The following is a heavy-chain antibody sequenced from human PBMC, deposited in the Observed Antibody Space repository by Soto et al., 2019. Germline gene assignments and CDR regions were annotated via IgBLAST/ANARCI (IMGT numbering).Heavy chain of an antibody. CDR2: IIPIFGTA. CDR3: ARGPTYYYDSSGYYHFDY. Sequence: ASVKVSCKASGGTFSSYAISWVRQAPGQGLEWMGGIIPIFGTANYAQKFQGRVTITADESTSTAYMELSSLRSEDTAVYYCARGPTYYYDSSGYYHFDYWGQGTLVTVSS. V-gene: IGHV1-69*13. CDR1: GGTFSSYA. D-gene: IGHD3-22*01. J-gene: IGHJ4*02.